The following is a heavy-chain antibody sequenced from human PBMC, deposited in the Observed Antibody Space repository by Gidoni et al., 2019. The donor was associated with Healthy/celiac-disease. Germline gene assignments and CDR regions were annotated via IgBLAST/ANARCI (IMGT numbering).Heavy chain of an antibody. CDR2: ISSSSSYI. D-gene: IGHD2-2*01. V-gene: IGHV3-21*01. CDR3: ARDPGQRVPAATPAPGGDY. J-gene: IGHJ4*02. Sequence: EVQLVESGGGLVKPGGSLRLSWAASGFTFSSYSMNWVRQAPGKGLEWVSSISSSSSYIYYADSVKGRFTISRDNAKNSLYLQMNSLRAEDTAVYYCARDPGQRVPAATPAPGGDYWGQGTLVTVSS. CDR1: GFTFSSYS.